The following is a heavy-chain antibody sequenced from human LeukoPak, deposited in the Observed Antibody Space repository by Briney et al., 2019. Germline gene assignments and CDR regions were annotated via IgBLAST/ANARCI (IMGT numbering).Heavy chain of an antibody. J-gene: IGHJ5*01. CDR3: ARGAGLNWFDS. CDR1: GFTFSSYD. CDR2: IWYGGSNK. Sequence: GGSLRLSCAASGFTFSSYDMYWVRQAPGKGLEWVAVIWYGGSNKYFADSVKGRFTISRDNSKNTLYLQMNSLRAEDTAVYYCARGAGLNWFDSWGKGTLVTVSS. V-gene: IGHV3-33*01.